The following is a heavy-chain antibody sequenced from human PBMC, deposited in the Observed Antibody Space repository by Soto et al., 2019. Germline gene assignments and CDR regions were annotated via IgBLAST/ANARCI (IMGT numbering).Heavy chain of an antibody. CDR1: GFTFSSYW. Sequence: HPGGSLRLSCAASGFTFSSYWMHWVRQDAGKGLLWVSSIKTDGTVTQYADSVKGRFTVSRDNAKNTLYLQMNSLRAEDTAVYYCARVRVTSLCDYWGQGTLVTVS. CDR2: IKTDGTVT. V-gene: IGHV3-74*03. CDR3: ARVRVTSLCDY. J-gene: IGHJ4*02. D-gene: IGHD2-2*01.